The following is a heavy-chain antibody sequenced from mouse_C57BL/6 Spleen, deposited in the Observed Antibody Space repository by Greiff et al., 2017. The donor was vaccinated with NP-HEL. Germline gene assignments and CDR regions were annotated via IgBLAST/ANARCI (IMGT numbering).Heavy chain of an antibody. Sequence: QVQLQQSGAELVRPGASVKLSCKASGYTFTDYYINWVKQRPGQGLEWIARIYPGSGNTYYNEKFKGKATLTAEKSSSTAYMQLSSLTSEDSAVYFCARGDGNLRRSYFDYWGQGTTLTVSS. CDR2: IYPGSGNT. J-gene: IGHJ2*01. CDR1: GYTFTDYY. D-gene: IGHD2-1*01. V-gene: IGHV1-76*01. CDR3: ARGDGNLRRSYFDY.